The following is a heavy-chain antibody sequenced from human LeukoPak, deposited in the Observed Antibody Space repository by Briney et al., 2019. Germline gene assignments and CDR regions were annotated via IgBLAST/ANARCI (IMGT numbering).Heavy chain of an antibody. Sequence: ASVKVSCKASGYTFTSYDINWVRQATGQGREWMGWMNPNSGNTGYAQKFQGRVTMTRNTSISTAYMELSSLRSEDTAVYYCARVDGDYLPYYFDYWGQGTLVTVSS. J-gene: IGHJ4*02. D-gene: IGHD4-17*01. V-gene: IGHV1-8*01. CDR3: ARVDGDYLPYYFDY. CDR2: MNPNSGNT. CDR1: GYTFTSYD.